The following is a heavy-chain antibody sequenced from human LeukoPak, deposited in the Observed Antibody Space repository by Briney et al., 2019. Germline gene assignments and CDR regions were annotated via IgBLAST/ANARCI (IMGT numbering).Heavy chain of an antibody. D-gene: IGHD6-19*01. V-gene: IGHV1-69*04. CDR1: GGTFSSYA. J-gene: IGHJ1*01. CDR3: ASVLAVADSEYYQH. Sequence: SVKVSCKASGGTFSSYAISWVRQAPGQGLEWMGRIIPIFGIANYAQKFQGRVTITADKSTSTAYMELSSLRSEDTAVYYCASVLAVADSEYYQHWGQGTLVTVSS. CDR2: IIPIFGIA.